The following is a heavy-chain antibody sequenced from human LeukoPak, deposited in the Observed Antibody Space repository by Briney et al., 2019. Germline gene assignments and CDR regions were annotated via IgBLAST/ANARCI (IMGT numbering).Heavy chain of an antibody. D-gene: IGHD5-18*01. CDR1: GGTFSSYA. V-gene: IGHV1-18*01. Sequence: ASVKVSCKASGGTFSSYAISWVRQAPGQGLEWMGWISAYNGNTNYAQKLQGRVTMTTDTSTSTAYMELRSLRSDDTAVYYCARGSGYSYGQQHDYWGQGTLVTVSS. J-gene: IGHJ4*02. CDR3: ARGSGYSYGQQHDY. CDR2: ISAYNGNT.